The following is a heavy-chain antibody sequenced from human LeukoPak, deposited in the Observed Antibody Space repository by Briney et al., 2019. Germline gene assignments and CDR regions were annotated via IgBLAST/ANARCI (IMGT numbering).Heavy chain of an antibody. Sequence: GGSLRLSCAASGFSFSIYSMNWVRQAPGRGLEWVSSVSSSSTSIYYADSLKGRFTISRDNAKNSLFLQVNSLRDEDTAVYYCARGPPCSSTSCYVTGAFDFWGQGTMVTVSS. J-gene: IGHJ3*01. CDR1: GFSFSIYS. D-gene: IGHD2-2*01. CDR2: VSSSSTSI. V-gene: IGHV3-21*01. CDR3: ARGPPCSSTSCYVTGAFDF.